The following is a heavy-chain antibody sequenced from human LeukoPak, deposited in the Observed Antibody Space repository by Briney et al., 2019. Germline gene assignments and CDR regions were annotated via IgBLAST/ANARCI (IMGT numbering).Heavy chain of an antibody. CDR1: GFTFSDYY. J-gene: IGHJ4*02. CDR3: AREGHTYGSDY. Sequence: GGSLRLSCTGSGFTFSDYYMSWIRQGPGKGLEWISYVSQSGSTIYYADSVKGRFSIPRDNGKNSLYLQLNSLRVEDTGIYYCAREGHTYGSDYWGQGTLVTVSS. CDR2: VSQSGSTI. V-gene: IGHV3-11*01. D-gene: IGHD5-24*01.